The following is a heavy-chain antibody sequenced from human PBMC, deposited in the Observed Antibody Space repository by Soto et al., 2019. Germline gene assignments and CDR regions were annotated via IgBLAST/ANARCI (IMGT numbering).Heavy chain of an antibody. J-gene: IGHJ4*02. V-gene: IGHV1-3*01. Sequence: VLVNGDCKAAGYRNSRVAGRWGSMDTGQRLEWMGWIIPGNDNTKYSQKFPDRITITSATSAGTVYMEFSSLKSEDTAVYYCAREGDHRDYDYVPDYRVQRTPVPGSS. CDR1: GYRNSRVA. CDR3: AREGDHRDYDYVPDY. D-gene: IGHD5-12*01. CDR2: IIPGNDNT.